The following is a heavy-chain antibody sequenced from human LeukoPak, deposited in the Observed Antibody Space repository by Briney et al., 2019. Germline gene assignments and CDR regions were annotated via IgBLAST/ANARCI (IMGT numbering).Heavy chain of an antibody. D-gene: IGHD3-3*01. Sequence: GGSLRLSCAASGFTFSSYAMHWVRQAPGKGLEWVAVISYDGSNKYCADSVKGRFTISRDNSKNTLYLQMNSLRAEDTAVYYCARDFGYGDFWSGYYAHYYYYGMDVWGQGTTVTVSS. J-gene: IGHJ6*02. CDR1: GFTFSSYA. CDR2: ISYDGSNK. CDR3: ARDFGYGDFWSGYYAHYYYYGMDV. V-gene: IGHV3-30-3*01.